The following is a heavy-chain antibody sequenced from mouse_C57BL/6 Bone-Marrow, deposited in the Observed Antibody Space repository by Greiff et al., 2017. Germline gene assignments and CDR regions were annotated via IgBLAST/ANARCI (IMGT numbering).Heavy chain of an antibody. CDR2: IDPSDSYT. D-gene: IGHD1-1*01. CDR1: GYTFTSYW. Sequence: QVQLQQPGAELVMPGASVKLSCKASGYTFTSYWMHWVKQRPGQGLEWIGEIDPSDSYTNYNQKFKGKSTLTVDKSSSPAYMQLSSLTSEYSAVYYCSREGGGSSLFAYWGQGTLVTVSA. V-gene: IGHV1-69*01. J-gene: IGHJ3*01. CDR3: SREGGGSSLFAY.